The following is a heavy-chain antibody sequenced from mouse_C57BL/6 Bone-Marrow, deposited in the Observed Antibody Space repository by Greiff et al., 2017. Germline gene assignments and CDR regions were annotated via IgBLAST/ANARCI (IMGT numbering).Heavy chain of an antibody. CDR2: IYPGGGYT. J-gene: IGHJ1*03. Sequence: QVQLQQSGAELVRPGTSVKMSCKASGYTFTNYWIGWAQQRPGHGLEWIGDIYPGGGYTNYNEKVKGKVTLTADKSSSTAYMQFSSLTSEDSAIYYCAVYYSSYWYFDVWGTGTTVTVSS. CDR3: AVYYSSYWYFDV. CDR1: GYTFTNYW. V-gene: IGHV1-63*01. D-gene: IGHD2-5*01.